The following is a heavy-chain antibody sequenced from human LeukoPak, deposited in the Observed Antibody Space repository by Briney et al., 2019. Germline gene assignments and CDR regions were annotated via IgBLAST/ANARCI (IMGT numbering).Heavy chain of an antibody. V-gene: IGHV3-74*01. CDR2: KAEYGSIT. D-gene: IGHD3-10*01. CDR3: TRDVAGSGSP. J-gene: IGHJ5*02. Sequence: PGGSLRLSCSACGFSLRTYWMHWVRHVRGEGLVWGSRKAEYGSITHYADSVKARFIISRDNAKNTLYLQMNSLRGEDSAVYFFTRDVAGSGSPWGPGTLVTVSS. CDR1: GFSLRTYW.